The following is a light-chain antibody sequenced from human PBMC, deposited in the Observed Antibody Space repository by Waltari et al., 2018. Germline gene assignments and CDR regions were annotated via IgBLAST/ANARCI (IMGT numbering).Light chain of an antibody. V-gene: IGKV3-20*01. J-gene: IGKJ2*03. CDR2: GAS. CDR3: QKYSSSPYS. Sequence: VILTQSPATLSLSPGERATLSCRASQRVSSYLAWYQQKPGQAPRLLIYGASSRATGIPDRFSGSGSGTEFTLTISSLEPEDFAVYYCQKYSSSPYSFGQGTKVEIK. CDR1: QRVSSY.